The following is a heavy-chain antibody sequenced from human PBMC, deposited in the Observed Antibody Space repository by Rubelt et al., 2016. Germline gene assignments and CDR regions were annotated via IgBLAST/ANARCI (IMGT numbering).Heavy chain of an antibody. D-gene: IGHD6-13*01. J-gene: IGHJ4*02. CDR1: GGSFSGYY. Sequence: QVQLQQWGAGLLKPSETLSLTCAVYGGSFSGYYWSWIRQPPGKGLEWIGEINHSGSTNYNPSLMRGVTLSVATSKNHVSLMLSSVTAADTSVYYCARRRRQLVAYFDYWGQGTLVTVSS. V-gene: IGHV4-34*01. CDR2: INHSGST. CDR3: ARRRRQLVAYFDY.